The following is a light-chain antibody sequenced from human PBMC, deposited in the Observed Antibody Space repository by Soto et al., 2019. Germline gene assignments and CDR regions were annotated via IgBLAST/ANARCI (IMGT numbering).Light chain of an antibody. J-gene: IGLJ2*01. CDR3: QSYDSSLSGNVV. Sequence: QSVLTQPPSVSGAPGQRVTISCTGSSSNIGAGYDVHWYQQLPGTAPKLLIYGNSNRPSGVPDRCSGSKSGTSASLAITGLQAEDEADYYGQSYDSSLSGNVVFGGGTKLTVL. CDR1: SSNIGAGYD. V-gene: IGLV1-40*01. CDR2: GNS.